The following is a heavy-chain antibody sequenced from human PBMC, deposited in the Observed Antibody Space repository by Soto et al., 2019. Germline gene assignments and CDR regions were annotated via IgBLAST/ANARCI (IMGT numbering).Heavy chain of an antibody. CDR1: GYTFTSYD. CDR2: MYLTSGIT. CDR3: ARGCGYSSSCY. Sequence: GASVKVSCKDSGYTFTSYDINWVRKATGQGLESMGWMYLTSGITGNAQKFQGRVTMTRXTXXRXXXMELSSLRSEDTAVYYCARGCGYSSSCYWG. V-gene: IGHV1-8*01. J-gene: IGHJ4*01. D-gene: IGHD6-13*01.